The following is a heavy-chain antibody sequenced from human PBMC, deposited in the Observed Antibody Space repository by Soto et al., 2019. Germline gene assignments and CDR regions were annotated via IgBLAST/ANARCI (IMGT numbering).Heavy chain of an antibody. CDR3: ARDRRYCSGGSCCYFDY. D-gene: IGHD2-15*01. CDR1: GFTVSSNY. Sequence: GGSLRLSCAASGFTVSSNYMSWVRQAPGKGLEWVSVIYSGGSTYYADSVKGRFTISRDNSKNTLYLQMNSLRAEDTAVDYCARDRRYCSGGSCCYFDYWGQGTLVTVSS. J-gene: IGHJ4*02. CDR2: IYSGGST. V-gene: IGHV3-66*01.